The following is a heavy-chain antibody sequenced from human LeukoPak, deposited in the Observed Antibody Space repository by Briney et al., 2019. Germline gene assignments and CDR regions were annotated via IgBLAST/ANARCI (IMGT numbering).Heavy chain of an antibody. CDR3: ATPDYYDSSGSNSNAFDI. D-gene: IGHD3-22*01. CDR2: IIPIFGTA. J-gene: IGHJ3*02. CDR1: GYTFTSYG. V-gene: IGHV1-69*06. Sequence: SVKVSCKASGYTFTSYGISWVRQAPGQGLEWMGGIIPIFGTANYAQKFQGRVTITADKSTSTAYMELSSLRSEDTAVYYCATPDYYDSSGSNSNAFDIWGQGTMVTVSS.